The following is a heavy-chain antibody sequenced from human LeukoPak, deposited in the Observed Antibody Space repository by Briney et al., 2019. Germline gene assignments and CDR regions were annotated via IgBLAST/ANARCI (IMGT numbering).Heavy chain of an antibody. CDR1: GFTFSSYA. Sequence: GGPLRLSCAASGFTFSSYAMSWVRQAPGKGLEWVSAISGSGGSTYYADSVKGRFTISRDNSKNTLYLQMNSLRAEGTAVYYCAKDSYSSSSGGYFDYWGQGTLVTVSS. CDR3: AKDSYSSSSGGYFDY. D-gene: IGHD6-6*01. J-gene: IGHJ4*02. CDR2: ISGSGGST. V-gene: IGHV3-23*01.